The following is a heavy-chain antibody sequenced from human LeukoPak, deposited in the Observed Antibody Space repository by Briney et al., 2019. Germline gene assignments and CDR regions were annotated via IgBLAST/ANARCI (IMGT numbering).Heavy chain of an antibody. J-gene: IGHJ4*02. V-gene: IGHV3-33*01. CDR1: GFTFSSYG. Sequence: QPGRSLRLSCAASGFTFSSYGMHWVRQAPGKGLGGVAVIWYDGSNKYYADSVKGRFTISRDNSKNTLYLQMNSLRAEDTAVYYCEPTVTTTSGFDYWGQGTLVTVSS. CDR3: EPTVTTTSGFDY. CDR2: IWYDGSNK. D-gene: IGHD1-7*01.